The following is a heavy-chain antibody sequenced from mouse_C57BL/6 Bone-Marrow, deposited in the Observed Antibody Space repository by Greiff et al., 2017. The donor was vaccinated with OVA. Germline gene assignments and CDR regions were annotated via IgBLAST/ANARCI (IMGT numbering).Heavy chain of an antibody. CDR3: AREGDYYGSSDY. CDR1: GYTFPRHW. D-gene: IGHD1-1*01. J-gene: IGHJ2*01. V-gene: IGHV1-53*01. Sequence: QVQLQPPGTELVKPGALVKLFCKASGYTFPRHWMHWVKQRPGPGLEWIGNINPSNGGTNYNEKFKSKATLTVDKSSSTAYMQLSSLTSEDSAVYYCAREGDYYGSSDYWGQGTTLTVSA. CDR2: INPSNGGT.